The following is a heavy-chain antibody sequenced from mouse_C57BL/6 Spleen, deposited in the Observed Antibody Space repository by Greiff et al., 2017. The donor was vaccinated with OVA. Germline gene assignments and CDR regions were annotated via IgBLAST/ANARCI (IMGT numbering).Heavy chain of an antibody. V-gene: IGHV5-16*01. CDR1: GFTFSDYY. J-gene: IGHJ1*03. D-gene: IGHD2-5*01. CDR2: INYDGSST. CDR3: ARDYSNYVWYFDV. Sequence: DVQLVESEGGLVQPGSSMKLSCTASGFTFSDYYMAWVRQVPEKGLEWVANINYDGSSTYYLDSLKSRFIISRDNAKNILYLQMSSLKSEDTATYYCARDYSNYVWYFDVWGTGTTVTVSS.